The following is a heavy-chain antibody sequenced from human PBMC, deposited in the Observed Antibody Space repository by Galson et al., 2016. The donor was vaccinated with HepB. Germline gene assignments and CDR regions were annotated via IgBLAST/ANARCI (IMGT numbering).Heavy chain of an antibody. V-gene: IGHV1-46*03. CDR1: GYTFTDNY. Sequence: SVKVSCKASGYTFTDNYIHWVRQAPGQGLEWMGIVNPDNNSTSYPQKFHGRFSLTWDTSTSTMYMGLSSLRSEDTAVYYCARGGAASTYFFYYGMDGWGQGTTVTVSS. CDR2: VNPDNNST. CDR3: ARGGAASTYFFYYGMDG. J-gene: IGHJ6*02. D-gene: IGHD6-25*01.